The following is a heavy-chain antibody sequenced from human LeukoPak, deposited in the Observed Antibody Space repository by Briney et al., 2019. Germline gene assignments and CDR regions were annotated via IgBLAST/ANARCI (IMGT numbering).Heavy chain of an antibody. V-gene: IGHV5-51*01. J-gene: IGHJ3*02. CDR1: GYSFTSYW. D-gene: IGHD6-6*01. CDR2: IYPGDSDT. CDR3: ARGPLVSRPQGAFDI. Sequence: GESLKISCKGSGYSFTSYWIGWVRQMPGKSLEWMGNIYPGDSDTKYSPSFQGQVTISADKSISTAYLQWSSLKASDTAMYYCARGPLVSRPQGAFDIWGQGTMVTVSS.